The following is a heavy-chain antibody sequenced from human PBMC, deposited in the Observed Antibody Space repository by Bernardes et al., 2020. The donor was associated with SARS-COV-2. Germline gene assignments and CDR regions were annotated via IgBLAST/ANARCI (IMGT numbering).Heavy chain of an antibody. CDR1: AGCIGSYY. Sequence: SEPLYLTCTVSAGCIGSYYWAWIRKPPGKGLEWIGYIYYSGNTNYNPSLKSRVTISVDRSQNQFSLNLSSVTPADTAVYYCARDLSHLVRRGFDLWGRGTLVTVSS. CDR3: ARDLSHLVRRGFDL. CDR2: IYYSGNT. V-gene: IGHV4-59*01. J-gene: IGHJ2*01. D-gene: IGHD3-10*01.